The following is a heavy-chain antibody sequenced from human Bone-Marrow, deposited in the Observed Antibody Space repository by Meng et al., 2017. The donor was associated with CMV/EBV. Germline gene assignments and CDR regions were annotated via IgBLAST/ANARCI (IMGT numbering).Heavy chain of an antibody. CDR2: IYWNDDK. CDR1: GFSLSTSGVG. D-gene: IGHD1-26*01. V-gene: IGHV2-5*01. Sequence: SGPTLVKPTQTLTLTCTFSGFSLSTSGVGVGWIRQPPGKALEWLALIYWNDDKRYSPSLKSRLTIAKDTSKSQVVLTMTNMDPVDTATYYCAHEYSSSSIRFNSGSYYPFDYWGQGTLVTVSS. CDR3: AHEYSSSSIRFNSGSYYPFDY. J-gene: IGHJ4*02.